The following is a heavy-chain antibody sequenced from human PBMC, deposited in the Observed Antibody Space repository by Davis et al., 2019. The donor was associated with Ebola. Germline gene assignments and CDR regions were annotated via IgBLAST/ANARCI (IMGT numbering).Heavy chain of an antibody. CDR3: ARGSSGSYS. CDR2: IFPGGSDT. D-gene: IGHD6-19*01. J-gene: IGHJ5*02. V-gene: IGHV5-51*01. Sequence: GESLKISCKASGYAFANYWIGWVRQMPGEGLEWMMTIFPGGSDTRYSPSFEGQVTISVDQSISTAYLQWSSLKASDTAVYYCARGSSGSYSWGRGTLVTVSA. CDR1: GYAFANYW.